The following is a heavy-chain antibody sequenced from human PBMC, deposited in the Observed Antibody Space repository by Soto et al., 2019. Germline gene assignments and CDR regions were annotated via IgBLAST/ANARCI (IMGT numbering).Heavy chain of an antibody. CDR2: INPNSGGT. J-gene: IGHJ6*02. V-gene: IGHV1-2*04. D-gene: IGHD3-9*01. CDR1: GYTFTGYY. CDR3: AREALRYFDWLLAHGAGYGMDV. Sequence: ASVKVSCKASGYTFTGYYMHWVRQAPGQGLEWMGWINPNSGGTNYAQKFQGWVTMTRDTSISTAYMELSRLRSDDTAVYYCAREALRYFDWLLAHGAGYGMDVWGQGTTVTVSS.